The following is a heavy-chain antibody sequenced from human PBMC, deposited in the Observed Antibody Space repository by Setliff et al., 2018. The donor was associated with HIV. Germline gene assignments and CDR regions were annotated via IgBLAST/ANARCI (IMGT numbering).Heavy chain of an antibody. CDR2: ISGYNADT. V-gene: IGHV1-18*04. CDR1: GYIFTDYY. Sequence: ASVKVSCKASGYIFTDYYMHWVRQAPGQELGWMGWISGYNADTDYAQKFQGRVSMTTDISTNTAYMELRSLRSDDTAVYYCARDNVRGPTNAMDVWGQGTTVTVSS. CDR3: ARDNVRGPTNAMDV. D-gene: IGHD3-10*01. J-gene: IGHJ6*02.